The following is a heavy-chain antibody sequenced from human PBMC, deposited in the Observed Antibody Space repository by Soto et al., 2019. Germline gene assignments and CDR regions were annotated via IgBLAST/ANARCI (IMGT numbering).Heavy chain of an antibody. CDR3: ATSYGSGSRPFDY. CDR1: GATFNFYT. Sequence: QVQLVQSGAEVKKPGSSVKVSWKASGATFNFYTISWVRQAPGQGLEWMGRIIPMLGMSNYAQKFQDRVTIIAVKSTSTAYMQLSSLRSEDTAIYYCATSYGSGSRPFDYWGQGTLVTVSS. CDR2: IIPMLGMS. J-gene: IGHJ4*02. D-gene: IGHD3-10*01. V-gene: IGHV1-69*02.